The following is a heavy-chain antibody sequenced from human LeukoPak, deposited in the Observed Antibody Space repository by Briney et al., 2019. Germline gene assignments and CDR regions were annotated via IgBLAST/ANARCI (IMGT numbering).Heavy chain of an antibody. CDR2: IYYSGST. J-gene: IGHJ6*03. V-gene: IGHV4-39*01. D-gene: IGHD3-3*01. Sequence: SETLSLTCTVSGGSISSGGYYWSWIRQHPGKGLEWIGYIYYSGSTYYNPSLKSRVTISVDTSKNQFSLKLSSVTAADTAVYYCARHTITTYYYYYMDVWGKGTTVTVSS. CDR1: GGSISSGGYY. CDR3: ARHTITTYYYYYMDV.